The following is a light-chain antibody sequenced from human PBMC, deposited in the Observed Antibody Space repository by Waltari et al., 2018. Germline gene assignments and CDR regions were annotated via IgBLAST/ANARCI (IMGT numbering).Light chain of an antibody. CDR1: QSLLHSNGYNY. J-gene: IGKJ1*01. CDR2: LGS. CDR3: MQALQTPRT. Sequence: DIVMTQSPLSLPDTPGEPASISCRSSQSLLHSNGYNYLDCYLQKPGQSPQLLIYLGSNRASGVPDRFSGSGSGTDFTLKISRVEAEDVGVYYCMQALQTPRTFGQGTKVEIK. V-gene: IGKV2-28*01.